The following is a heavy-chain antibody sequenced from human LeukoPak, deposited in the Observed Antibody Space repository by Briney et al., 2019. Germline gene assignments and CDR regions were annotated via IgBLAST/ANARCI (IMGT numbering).Heavy chain of an antibody. CDR1: GYSFTNYW. CDR2: ISPGDSDT. J-gene: IGHJ6*03. D-gene: IGHD2-2*01. V-gene: IGHV5-51*06. Sequence: GESLKISCKGSGYSFTNYWIGWVRQMPGKGLEWMGIISPGDSDTRYSPSFQGQVTISADKSISTAYLQWSSLKASDTAMYYCARARYCSSTSCPSPYYYYYMDVWGKGTTVTVSS. CDR3: ARARYCSSTSCPSPYYYYYMDV.